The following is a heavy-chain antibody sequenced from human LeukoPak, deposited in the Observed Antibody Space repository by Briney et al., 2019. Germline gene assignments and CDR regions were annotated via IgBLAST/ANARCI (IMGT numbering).Heavy chain of an antibody. D-gene: IGHD2-2*01. J-gene: IGHJ3*02. Sequence: ETLSLTCTVSGGSISSYYWSWVRQVPGKGLEWVANLNRDGSERQYVDSVKGRFTISRDNAKNSLYLQMNSLRAEDTALYYCARDSTSCRGCAFDIWGQGTMVTVSS. CDR2: LNRDGSER. V-gene: IGHV3-7*01. CDR3: ARDSTSCRGCAFDI. CDR1: GGSISSYY.